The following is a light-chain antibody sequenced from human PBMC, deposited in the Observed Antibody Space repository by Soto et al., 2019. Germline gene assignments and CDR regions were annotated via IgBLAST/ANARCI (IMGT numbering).Light chain of an antibody. V-gene: IGLV1-40*01. CDR2: GNS. CDR3: QSYDSSLSGWV. CDR1: SSNIGAGYD. J-gene: IGLJ2*01. Sequence: QSVLTQPPSVSGAQGQRVTISCTGSSSNIGAGYDVHWYQQLPGTAPKVLIYGNSNRPSGVPDRFSGSKSGTSASLAITGLQAEDEADYYCQSYDSSLSGWVFGGGTKLTVL.